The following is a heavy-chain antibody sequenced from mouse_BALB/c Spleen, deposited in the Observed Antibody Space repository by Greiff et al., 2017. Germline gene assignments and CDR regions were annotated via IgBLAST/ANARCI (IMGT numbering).Heavy chain of an antibody. CDR3: ARWDSSGYD. Sequence: EVKVVESGGGLVKPGGSLKLSCAASGFTFSDYYMYWVRQTPEKRLEWVATISDGGSYTYYPDSVKGRFTISRDNAKNNLYLQMSSLKSEDTAMYYCARWDSSGYDWGQGTSVTVSS. D-gene: IGHD3-2*01. V-gene: IGHV5-4*02. CDR1: GFTFSDYY. CDR2: ISDGGSYT. J-gene: IGHJ4*01.